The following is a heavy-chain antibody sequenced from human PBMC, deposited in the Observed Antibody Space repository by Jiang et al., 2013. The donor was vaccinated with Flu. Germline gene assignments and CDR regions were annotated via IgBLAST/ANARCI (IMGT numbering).Heavy chain of an antibody. CDR3: AREEGYCSGGSCYSPLDY. V-gene: IGHV3-11*01. CDR1: GFTFSDYY. CDR2: ISSSGSTI. D-gene: IGHD2-15*01. Sequence: AASGFTFSDYYMSWIRQAPGKGLEWVSYISSSGSTIYYADSVKGRFTISRDNAKNSLYLQMNSLRAEDTAVYYCAREEGYCSGGSCYSPLDYWGQGTLVTVSS. J-gene: IGHJ4*02.